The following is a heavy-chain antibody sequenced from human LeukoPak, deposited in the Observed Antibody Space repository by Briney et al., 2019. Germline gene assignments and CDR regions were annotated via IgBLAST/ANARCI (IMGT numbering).Heavy chain of an antibody. Sequence: PSETLSLTCAVSGGSISISNWWNWVRQPPGKGLERIGEIYHSGSTYYNPSLKSRVTISVDTSKNLFSLKLSSVTAADTAVYYCARVFRLGYCSSTSCPGLFDYWGQGTLVTVSS. J-gene: IGHJ4*02. CDR3: ARVFRLGYCSSTSCPGLFDY. CDR1: GGSISISNW. V-gene: IGHV4-4*02. CDR2: IYHSGST. D-gene: IGHD2-2*03.